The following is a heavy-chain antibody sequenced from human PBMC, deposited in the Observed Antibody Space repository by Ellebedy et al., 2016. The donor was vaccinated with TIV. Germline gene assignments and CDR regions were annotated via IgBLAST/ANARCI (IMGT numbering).Heavy chain of an antibody. Sequence: GGSLRLXYAASGFSLSNSFMSWIRQAPGKGLEWVSTLTADGRSTYFADSVKGRFTISRDNSKNTVYLQMNSLRSEDTAVYYCRPGHYSDAWGQGTLVTVSS. CDR1: GFSLSNSF. CDR3: RPGHYSDA. V-gene: IGHV3-23*01. CDR2: LTADGRST. J-gene: IGHJ4*02.